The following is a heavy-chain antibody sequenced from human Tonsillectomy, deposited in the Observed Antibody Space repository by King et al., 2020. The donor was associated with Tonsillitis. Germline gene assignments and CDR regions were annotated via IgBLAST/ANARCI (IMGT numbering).Heavy chain of an antibody. CDR2: ITPVFGSA. D-gene: IGHD6-19*01. Sequence: GQLVQSGTEVKKPGSSVKVSCKASGGTCTSYAITWVRQASGQGLEWMGAITPVFGSADYPQQFQGRVTRTADEARSTVYMVVTGLRSDDTAVYYCARVHSSSLVHWFDSWGQGTLVTVSS. V-gene: IGHV1-69*01. CDR1: GGTCTSYA. CDR3: ARVHSSSLVHWFDS. J-gene: IGHJ5*01.